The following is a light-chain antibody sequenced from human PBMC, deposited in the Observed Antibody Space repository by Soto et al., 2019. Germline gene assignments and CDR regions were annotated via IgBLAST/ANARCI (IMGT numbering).Light chain of an antibody. Sequence: IVMTQSPLSLPVTPGEPASISCRSSQSLLHSNGYNYLDWYLQKAGQSPQLLTDLCSYRASGVTDRFSGSGSGTDFTLKSSRVEAEDVGVYYCMQALQTRTFGQGTKVDIK. V-gene: IGKV2-28*01. CDR1: QSLLHSNGYNY. CDR3: MQALQTRT. J-gene: IGKJ1*01. CDR2: LCS.